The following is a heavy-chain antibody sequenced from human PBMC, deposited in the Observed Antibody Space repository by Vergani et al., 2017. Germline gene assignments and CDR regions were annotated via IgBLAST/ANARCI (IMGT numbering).Heavy chain of an antibody. CDR2: IIPIFGTA. D-gene: IGHD6-13*01. Sequence: QVQLVQSGAEVKKPGSSVKVSCKASVGTFSTYATNWVRQAPGQGLEWMGGIIPIFGTANYAQQFQDRVTITADKSTSTSYMELSSLRSEDTAVYYCAREPGTYSSTWYVYHSCMDVWGQGSTVTVSS. CDR1: VGTFSTYA. CDR3: AREPGTYSSTWYVYHSCMDV. J-gene: IGHJ6*02. V-gene: IGHV1-69*06.